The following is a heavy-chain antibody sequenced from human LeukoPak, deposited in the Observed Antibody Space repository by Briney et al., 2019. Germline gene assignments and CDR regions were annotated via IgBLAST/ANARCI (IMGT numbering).Heavy chain of an antibody. D-gene: IGHD6-19*01. CDR1: GFTFSNYG. J-gene: IGHJ3*02. Sequence: GGPLRLSCAASGFTFSNYGFHWVRQAPGKGLEWVAVIWHDGVTKDYAESVKGRFTISRDNSKNMLNLQMNSLRAEDTAVYYCATDRGSAAFDIWGQGTVVTVSS. CDR3: ATDRGSAAFDI. CDR2: IWHDGVTK. V-gene: IGHV3-33*01.